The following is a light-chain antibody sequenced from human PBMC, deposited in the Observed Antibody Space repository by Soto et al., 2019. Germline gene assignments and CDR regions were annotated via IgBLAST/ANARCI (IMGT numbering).Light chain of an antibody. Sequence: QSVLTQPRSVSGSPGQSVTISCTGTSSDVGGYNYVSWYQQHPGKAPKLMIYDVSKRPSGVPDRFSGSKSGNTASLTISGLQAEDEADYYCCSYAGSDTEGYVFGTGTKVTVL. CDR1: SSDVGGYNY. J-gene: IGLJ1*01. V-gene: IGLV2-11*01. CDR2: DVS. CDR3: CSYAGSDTEGYV.